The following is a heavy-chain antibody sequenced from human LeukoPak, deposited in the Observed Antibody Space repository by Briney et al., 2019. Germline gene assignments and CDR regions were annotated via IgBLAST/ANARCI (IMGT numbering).Heavy chain of an antibody. CDR3: AKDPGYSSLHYFDY. J-gene: IGHJ4*02. D-gene: IGHD6-6*01. Sequence: PGGSLRLSCAASGFTFSSYWMHWVRQAPGKGLVWVSRINTDGSSTSYADSVKGRFTISRDNAKNTLYLQMNSLRAEDTAVYYCAKDPGYSSLHYFDYWGQGTLVTVSS. V-gene: IGHV3-74*01. CDR1: GFTFSSYW. CDR2: INTDGSST.